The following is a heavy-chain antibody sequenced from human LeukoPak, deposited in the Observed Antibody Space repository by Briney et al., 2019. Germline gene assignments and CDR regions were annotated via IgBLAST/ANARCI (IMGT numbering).Heavy chain of an antibody. CDR2: ISGSGDST. V-gene: IGHV3-23*01. D-gene: IGHD6-19*01. CDR3: AKDGSYRQWLNHYFDY. CDR1: GFTFSSYA. J-gene: IGHJ4*02. Sequence: GGSLRLSCAASGFTFSSYAMSWVRQAPGKXLEWVSAISGSGDSTYYADSVKGRFTISRDNSKNTLYLQMNSLRAEDTAVYYCAKDGSYRQWLNHYFDYWGQGTLVTVSS.